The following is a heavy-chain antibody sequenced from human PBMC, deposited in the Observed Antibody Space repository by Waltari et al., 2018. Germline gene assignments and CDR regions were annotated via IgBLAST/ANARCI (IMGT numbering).Heavy chain of an antibody. CDR2: KKSSRSTI. D-gene: IGHD3-3*01. Sequence: EVQLVESGGGLVQPGGSLRLSSAASGFTFSSYSMTWVRQAPGKGVVWVYYKKSSRSTIYDSAAVKGRFTITRDNAKNSRYLQMNSLRAEDTAVYYCARSPGHLFGVVIDWGQGTLVTVSS. V-gene: IGHV3-48*01. J-gene: IGHJ4*02. CDR3: ARSPGHLFGVVID. CDR1: GFTFSSYS.